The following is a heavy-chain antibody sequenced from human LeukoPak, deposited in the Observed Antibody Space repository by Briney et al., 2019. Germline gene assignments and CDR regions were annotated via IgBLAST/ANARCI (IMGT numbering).Heavy chain of an antibody. J-gene: IGHJ4*02. V-gene: IGHV4-39*01. D-gene: IGHD3-3*01. CDR3: ARQDGGFDY. CDR1: GGSISSSSYY. CDR2: IYYSGST. Sequence: SETLSLTCTVSGGSISSSSYYWGWIRQPPGKRLEWIGSIYYSGSTYYNPSLKSRVTISVDTSKNQFSLKLSSVAAADTAVYYCARQDGGFDYWGQGTLVTVSS.